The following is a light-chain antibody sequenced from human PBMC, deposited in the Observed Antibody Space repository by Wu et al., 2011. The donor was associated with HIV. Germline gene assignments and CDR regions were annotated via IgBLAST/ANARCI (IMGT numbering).Light chain of an antibody. V-gene: IGKV3-20*01. CDR1: QSVGSN. J-gene: IGKJ2*01. Sequence: TLSCRASQSVGSNLAWYQQETWPGSQAPHLWCIQQGHRHPRQVQWAVGLGTDFTLTISRLEPEDFAVYYCQQYGSSSYTFGQGTKLEIK. CDR2: CI. CDR3: QQYGSSSYT.